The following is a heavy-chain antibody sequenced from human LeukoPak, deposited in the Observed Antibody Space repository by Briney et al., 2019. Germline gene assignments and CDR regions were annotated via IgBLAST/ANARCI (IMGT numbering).Heavy chain of an antibody. Sequence: SETLSLTCAVYGWSFSGYYWNWIRRPPGKGLEWIGYIYYNGNTNYSPSLKSRVTMSVDTSKNLFSLKVSSVTAADTAVYYCARGRSNYYGMDVWGQGTTVTVSS. J-gene: IGHJ6*02. CDR2: IYYNGNT. CDR1: GWSFSGYY. V-gene: IGHV4-59*01. CDR3: ARGRSNYYGMDV. D-gene: IGHD1-26*01.